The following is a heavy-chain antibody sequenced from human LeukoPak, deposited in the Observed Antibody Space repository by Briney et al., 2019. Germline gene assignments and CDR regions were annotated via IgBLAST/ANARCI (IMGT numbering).Heavy chain of an antibody. CDR3: ARVDYDYVWGSYRKKKWNYFDY. D-gene: IGHD3-16*02. Sequence: PGGSLRLSCAASGFTFSSYWMSWVRQAPGKGLEWVANIKQDGSEKYYVDSVKGRFTISRDNAKNSLYLQMNSLRAEDTAVYYCARVDYDYVWGSYRKKKWNYFDYWGQGTLVTVSS. V-gene: IGHV3-7*01. CDR2: IKQDGSEK. J-gene: IGHJ4*02. CDR1: GFTFSSYW.